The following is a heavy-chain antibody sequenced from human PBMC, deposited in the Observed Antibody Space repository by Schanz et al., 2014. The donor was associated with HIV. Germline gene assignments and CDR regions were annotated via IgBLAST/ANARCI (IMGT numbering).Heavy chain of an antibody. CDR3: ARRDYGDYYYYYGMDV. V-gene: IGHV3-30*03. J-gene: IGHJ6*02. D-gene: IGHD4-17*01. Sequence: QVQLVESGGGVVQPGRSLRLSCAASGFTFSNHGMNWVRQAPGKGLAWEAIISSDGSYKYYADSVKGRFTISKDNSKNTLFLQMNSLRAEDTAVYYCARRDYGDYYYYYGMDVWGQGTTVTVSS. CDR2: ISSDGSYK. CDR1: GFTFSNHG.